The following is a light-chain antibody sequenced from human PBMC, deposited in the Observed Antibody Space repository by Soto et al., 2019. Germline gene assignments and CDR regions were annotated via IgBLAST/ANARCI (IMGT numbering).Light chain of an antibody. CDR3: TSYTSSRTLV. CDR1: SSDVGGYNY. CDR2: DVN. V-gene: IGLV2-14*01. J-gene: IGLJ2*01. Sequence: QSALTQPASVSGSPGQSITISCTGTSSDVGGYNYVSWYQQHPGKAPKLMIYDVNNRPSGVSNRFSGSKSGNTASLTISGLQAEDEADYYCTSYTSSRTLVFGGGTQLTVL.